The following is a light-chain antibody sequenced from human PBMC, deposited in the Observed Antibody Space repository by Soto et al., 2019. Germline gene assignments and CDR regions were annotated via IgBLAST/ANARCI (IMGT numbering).Light chain of an antibody. V-gene: IGKV1-5*01. CDR1: QSIGTW. Sequence: DIQVTQSPSTLSASVGDRVTITCGASQSIGTWLAWYQQKPGKAPKLLIFDASTLESGVPSRFSGSGSGTDFTLTISSRQPDDFATYYCKQYSDSSGAFGQGTRVEIK. CDR3: KQYSDSSGA. J-gene: IGKJ1*01. CDR2: DAS.